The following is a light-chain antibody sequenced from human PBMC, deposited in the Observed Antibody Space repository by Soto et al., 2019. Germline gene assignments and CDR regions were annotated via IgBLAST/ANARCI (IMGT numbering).Light chain of an antibody. J-gene: IGLJ7*01. CDR2: KNN. Sequence: QSVLTQPPSASGTPGQRVTISCSGSSSNIGNFYVYWYQQLPGTAPKLLIYKNNQRPLAVPDRFSGSKSGTSASLAISGLRSEDEADYYCAAWDDSLSGPGVFGGGTQLTVL. CDR3: AAWDDSLSGPGV. V-gene: IGLV1-47*01. CDR1: SSNIGNFY.